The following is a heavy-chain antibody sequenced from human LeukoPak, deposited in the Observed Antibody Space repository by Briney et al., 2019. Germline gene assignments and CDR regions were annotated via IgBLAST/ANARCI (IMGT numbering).Heavy chain of an antibody. CDR2: IIPIFGTA. Sequence: SVKVSCKASGGTFSSYAISWVRQAPGQGLEWMGGIIPIFGTANYAQKFQGRVTITADESTSTAYMELSSLRSEDTAVYYCARSGSYYSHLDYYYGMDVWGQGTTVTVSS. V-gene: IGHV1-69*13. D-gene: IGHD1-26*01. CDR1: GGTFSSYA. CDR3: ARSGSYYSHLDYYYGMDV. J-gene: IGHJ6*02.